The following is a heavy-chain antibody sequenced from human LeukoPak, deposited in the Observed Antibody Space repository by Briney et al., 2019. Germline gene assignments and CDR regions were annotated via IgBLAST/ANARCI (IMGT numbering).Heavy chain of an antibody. CDR3: AKDRGYSTFDY. V-gene: IGHV3-7*01. D-gene: IGHD4-23*01. J-gene: IGHJ4*02. Sequence: GGSLRLSCAASAFTFSTSWMSWVRQAPGKGLEWVANIKEDGGEINYVDSVKGRFTISRDSAHNSLFLHMSSLRVEDTAIYYCAKDRGYSTFDYWGQGTLVTVSS. CDR1: AFTFSTSW. CDR2: IKEDGGEI.